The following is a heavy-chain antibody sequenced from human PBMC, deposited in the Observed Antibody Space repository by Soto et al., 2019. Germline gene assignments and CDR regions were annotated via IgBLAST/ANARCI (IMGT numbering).Heavy chain of an antibody. CDR1: GFTFSNYA. CDR3: VRDDRWAFAL. CDR2: ISIGSGSI. J-gene: IGHJ3*01. D-gene: IGHD3-16*01. V-gene: IGHV3-48*02. Sequence: EVHLVESGGGLVQPGGSLRVSCAASGFTFSNYAMNWVRQAPGKGLEWVSYISIGSGSIFYADSVKGRFTISRDDAKKSLYLQMNTLRDEDTAVDYWVRDDRWAFALGGQGTMVSVTS.